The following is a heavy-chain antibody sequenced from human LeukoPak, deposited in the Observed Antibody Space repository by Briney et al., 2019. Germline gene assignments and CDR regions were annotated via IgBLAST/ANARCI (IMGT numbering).Heavy chain of an antibody. Sequence: GGSLRLSCAASGFVFRNYFMSWVRQAPGKGLEWVASIKNDGSEIYYVDSVRGRYTISRDNTKNSLYLQMSSLRAEDTAVYYCATDRGWRTSGYYLYYFEYWGQGTLVTFSS. D-gene: IGHD3-3*01. CDR1: GFVFRNYF. J-gene: IGHJ4*02. CDR2: IKNDGSEI. CDR3: ATDRGWRTSGYYLYYFEY. V-gene: IGHV3-7*01.